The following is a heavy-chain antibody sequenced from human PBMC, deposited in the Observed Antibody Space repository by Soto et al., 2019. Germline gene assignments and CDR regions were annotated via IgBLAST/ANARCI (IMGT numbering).Heavy chain of an antibody. D-gene: IGHD3-22*01. CDR2: ISGSGGST. V-gene: IGHV3-23*01. J-gene: IGHJ4*02. Sequence: EVPLLESGGGLVQPGGSLRLSCAASGFTFSSYAMTWVRQAPGKGLEWVSVISGSGGSTYFADSVKGRFTISRDNSKNTLYLQMSSLRAEDTALYYCAKDYDSSGYYPDYWGQGTLVTVSS. CDR1: GFTFSSYA. CDR3: AKDYDSSGYYPDY.